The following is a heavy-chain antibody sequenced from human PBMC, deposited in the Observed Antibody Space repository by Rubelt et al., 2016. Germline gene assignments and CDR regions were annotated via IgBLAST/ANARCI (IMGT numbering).Heavy chain of an antibody. CDR1: GYTFTTYG. Sequence: QVHLVQSAIEVKKPGASVKISCKTSGYTFTTYGIIWVRRAPGQGLEWMGWINTYNDKTNYPQKVQGRVSMTTDSSTNTAYMELRSLRSDDTAVYYCARGYFDSTGDFDYWGQGTLVTVSS. J-gene: IGHJ4*02. CDR3: ARGYFDSTGDFDY. D-gene: IGHD3-22*01. V-gene: IGHV1-18*01. CDR2: INTYNDKT.